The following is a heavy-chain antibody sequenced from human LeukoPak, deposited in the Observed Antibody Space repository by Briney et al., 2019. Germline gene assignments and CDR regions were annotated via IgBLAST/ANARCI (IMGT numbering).Heavy chain of an antibody. CDR3: AGGTGYGIYYFDY. J-gene: IGHJ4*02. CDR2: IYHSGST. D-gene: IGHD3/OR15-3a*01. CDR1: GGSISSGGYS. V-gene: IGHV4-30-2*01. Sequence: SETLSLTCAVSGGSISSGGYSWSWIRQPPGKGLEWIGCIYHSGSTYYNPSLKSRVTISVDRSKNQFSLKLSSVTAADTAVYYCAGGTGYGIYYFDYWGQGTLVTVSS.